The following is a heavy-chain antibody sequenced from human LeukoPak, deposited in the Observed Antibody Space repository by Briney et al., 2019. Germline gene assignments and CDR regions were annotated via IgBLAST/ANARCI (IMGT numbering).Heavy chain of an antibody. V-gene: IGHV3-64*04. CDR2: ISDSGGST. CDR1: GFPFSSYA. Sequence: GGSLRLSCSASGFPFSSYAMHWVRQAPGKGLEYVSAISDSGGSTYYADSVKGRFTISRDNSKNTLSLQMDSLRAEDTAVYYCARQRYGGYAFDYWGQGTLVTVSS. D-gene: IGHD5-12*01. J-gene: IGHJ4*02. CDR3: ARQRYGGYAFDY.